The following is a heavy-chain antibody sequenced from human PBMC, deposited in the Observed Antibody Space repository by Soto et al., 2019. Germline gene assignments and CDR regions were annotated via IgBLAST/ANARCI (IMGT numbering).Heavy chain of an antibody. D-gene: IGHD3-9*01. CDR1: GFTFSAYT. V-gene: IGHV3-21*01. CDR2: ISNSGNYM. Sequence: EVQLVESGGGLVKPGGSLRLSCAASGFTFSAYTVNWVRQAPGKGLEWVSSISNSGNYMYYADSVKGRFTISRDNAKDSLYLQMNSLRAEDTAVYYCARITILTGYYDSFDIWGQGTMVTVAS. CDR3: ARITILTGYYDSFDI. J-gene: IGHJ3*02.